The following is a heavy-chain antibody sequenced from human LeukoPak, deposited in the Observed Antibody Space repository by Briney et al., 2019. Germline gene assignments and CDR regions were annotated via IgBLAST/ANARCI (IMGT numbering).Heavy chain of an antibody. CDR3: AASRSGVDY. D-gene: IGHD3-10*01. CDR1: GFTVSSNY. J-gene: IGHJ4*02. CDR2: MYSGGNT. Sequence: PGGSLRLSCAASGFTVSSNYMSWVRQAPGKGLEWVSVMYSGGNTYYADSVKGRFTISRDNSKDTLYLQMNSLRHEDTAVYYCAASRSGVDYWGQGTLVTVSS. V-gene: IGHV3-53*01.